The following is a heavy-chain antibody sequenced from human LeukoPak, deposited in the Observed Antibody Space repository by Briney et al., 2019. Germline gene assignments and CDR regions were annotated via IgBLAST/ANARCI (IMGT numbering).Heavy chain of an antibody. Sequence: ASVKVSCKASGYTFTSYGISWVRQAPGQGLEWMGWISAYNGNTDYAQKLQGRVTMTTDTSTSTAYMELRSLRSDDTAVYYCARDLAVGATTGFDYWGQGTLVTVSS. J-gene: IGHJ4*02. CDR3: ARDLAVGATTGFDY. V-gene: IGHV1-18*01. CDR1: GYTFTSYG. D-gene: IGHD1-26*01. CDR2: ISAYNGNT.